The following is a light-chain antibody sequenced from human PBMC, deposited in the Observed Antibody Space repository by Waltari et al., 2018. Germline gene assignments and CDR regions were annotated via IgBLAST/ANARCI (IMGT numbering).Light chain of an antibody. CDR1: SSDVGRYNY. CDR3: SSFAGYNTPFV. CDR2: EVS. Sequence: QSALTQPPSASGSPGQSVTISCPGTSSDVGRYNYVSWYQHHPGEAPKLIISEVSKRPSGVPDRFSGSKSGNTASLTVSGLQPEDEADYYCSSFAGYNTPFVFGTGTKVTVL. V-gene: IGLV2-8*01. J-gene: IGLJ1*01.